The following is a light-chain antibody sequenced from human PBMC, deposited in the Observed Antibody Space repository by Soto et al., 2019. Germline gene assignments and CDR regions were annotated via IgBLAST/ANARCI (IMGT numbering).Light chain of an antibody. V-gene: IGLV1-47*01. CDR1: SSNIGNNY. J-gene: IGLJ1*01. Sequence: QSLLTQPPSASWTPGKSGTISCSGSSSNIGNNYVYWYQQLPGTAPKLLIYRNNQRPSGVPDRFSGSKSGTSASLAISGLPSADEADYYCAAWDDSLGVSFGPGTKVPV. CDR3: AAWDDSLGVS. CDR2: RNN.